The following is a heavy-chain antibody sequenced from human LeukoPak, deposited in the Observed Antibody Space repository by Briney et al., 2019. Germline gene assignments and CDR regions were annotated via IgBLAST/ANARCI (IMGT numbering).Heavy chain of an antibody. J-gene: IGHJ6*02. CDR1: GYSFTNYY. CDR2: INPSGGST. D-gene: IGHD2-15*01. Sequence: GASVKVSCKTSGYSFTNYYMHWVRQAPGQGLEWMGIINPSGGSTSYAQKFQGRVTMTRDTSTSTVYMELSSLRSEDTAVYYCARTPIYCSGGSCYSYYYYGMDVWGQGTTVTVSS. V-gene: IGHV1-46*01. CDR3: ARTPIYCSGGSCYSYYYYGMDV.